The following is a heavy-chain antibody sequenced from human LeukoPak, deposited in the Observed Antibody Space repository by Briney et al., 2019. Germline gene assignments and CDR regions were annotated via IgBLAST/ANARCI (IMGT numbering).Heavy chain of an antibody. CDR2: ISWNSGSI. CDR3: AKAERYFRYYYYYGMDV. V-gene: IGHV3-9*01. Sequence: GGSLRLSCAASGFTFDDYAMHWVRQAPGKGLEWVSGISWNSGSIGYADSVKGRFTISRDNAKNSLYLQMNSLRAEDTALYYCAKAERYFRYYYYYGMDVWGQGTTVTVSS. J-gene: IGHJ6*02. D-gene: IGHD3-9*01. CDR1: GFTFDDYA.